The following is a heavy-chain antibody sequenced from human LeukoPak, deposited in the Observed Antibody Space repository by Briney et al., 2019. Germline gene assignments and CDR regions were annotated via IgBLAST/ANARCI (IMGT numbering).Heavy chain of an antibody. J-gene: IGHJ3*02. CDR2: IYHSGST. CDR3: ARGPSGVAFI. CDR1: GGSISSGGYS. Sequence: PSETLSLTCAVSGGSISSGGYSWSWIRQPPGKGLEWIGYIYHSGSTYYNPSLKSRVTISVDRSKNQSSLKLSSVTAADTAVYYCARGPSGVAFIWGQGTMVTVSS. V-gene: IGHV4-30-2*01. D-gene: IGHD2-8*01.